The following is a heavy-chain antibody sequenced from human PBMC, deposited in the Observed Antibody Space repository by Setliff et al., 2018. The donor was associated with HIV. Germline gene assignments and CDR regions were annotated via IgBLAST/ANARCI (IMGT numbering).Heavy chain of an antibody. Sequence: PSETLSLTCTVSGGSITSGNYFWSWIRQPAGKGLEWIGHMYTDGSTNYNPSFKSRVTISADTSKNQFSLKLSSVTAAGTAVYYCARDSRWLQFPYFDSWGQGTLVTVSS. CDR2: MYTDGST. D-gene: IGHD5-12*01. J-gene: IGHJ4*02. CDR1: GGSITSGNYF. V-gene: IGHV4-61*09. CDR3: ARDSRWLQFPYFDS.